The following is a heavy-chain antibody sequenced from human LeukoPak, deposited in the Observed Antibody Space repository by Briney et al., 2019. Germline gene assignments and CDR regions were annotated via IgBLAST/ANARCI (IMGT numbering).Heavy chain of an antibody. CDR1: GFTFSSYA. CDR2: ISYDGSNK. CDR3: ARVVGATPYYYYGMDV. V-gene: IGHV3-30*04. D-gene: IGHD1-26*01. J-gene: IGHJ6*02. Sequence: QPGGSLRLSCAASGFTFSSYAMHWVRQAPGKGLERVAVISYDGSNKYYADSVKGRFTISRDNSKNTLYLQMNSLRAEDTAVYYCARVVGATPYYYYGMDVWGQGTTVTVSS.